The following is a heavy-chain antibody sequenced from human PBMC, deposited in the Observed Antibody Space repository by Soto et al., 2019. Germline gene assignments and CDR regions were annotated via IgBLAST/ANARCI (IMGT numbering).Heavy chain of an antibody. V-gene: IGHV1-18*01. CDR2: ISAYNGNT. D-gene: IGHD3-22*01. CDR1: GYTFTIYG. J-gene: IGHJ4*02. CDR3: ARSGSSGYYLAY. Sequence: QGQLVQSGAEVKKPGASVKVSCKASGYTFTIYGLSWVRQAPGQGLEWMGWISAYNGNTNYAQKLQGRVTMTTDTSTSTGYMKLRSLRSDDTAVYYCARSGSSGYYLAYWGQGTLVTVSS.